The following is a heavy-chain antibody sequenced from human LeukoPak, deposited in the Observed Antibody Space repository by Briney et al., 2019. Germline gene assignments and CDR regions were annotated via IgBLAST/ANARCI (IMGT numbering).Heavy chain of an antibody. D-gene: IGHD6-6*01. CDR2: IRYDGSNK. Sequence: GRSLRLSCAASGFTFSSYGMHWVRQAPGKGLEWVAFIRYDGSNKYYADSVKGRFTISRDNSKNTLYLQMNSLRAEDTAVYYCAKSPSSSEPRSLFDYWGQGTLVTVSS. J-gene: IGHJ4*02. V-gene: IGHV3-30*02. CDR1: GFTFSSYG. CDR3: AKSPSSSEPRSLFDY.